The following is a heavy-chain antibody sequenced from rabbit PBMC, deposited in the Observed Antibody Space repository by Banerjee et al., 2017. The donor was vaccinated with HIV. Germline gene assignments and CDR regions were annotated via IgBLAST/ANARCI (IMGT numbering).Heavy chain of an antibody. CDR2: IYGGSSGST. D-gene: IGHD3-3*01. CDR1: GFTLSSSYW. J-gene: IGHJ4*01. Sequence: QSLEESGGDLVKPGASLTLTCTASGFTLSSSYWMCWVRQAPGKGLEWIACIYGGSSGSTYYASWAKGRFTISKTSSATVTLQMTSLTAADTATYFCARPWNLWGQGTLVTVS. V-gene: IGHV1S40*01. CDR3: ARPWNL.